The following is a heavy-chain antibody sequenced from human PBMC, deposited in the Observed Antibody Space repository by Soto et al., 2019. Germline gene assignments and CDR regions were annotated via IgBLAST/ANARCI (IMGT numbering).Heavy chain of an antibody. Sequence: VKFSCKASGYTFTSYGISWVRQAPGQGLEWMGWISAYNGNTNYAQKLQGRVTMTTDTSTSTAYMELRSLRSDDTAVYYCARVYDFWSGYENDYWGQGTLVTVSS. CDR1: GYTFTSYG. CDR3: ARVYDFWSGYENDY. CDR2: ISAYNGNT. V-gene: IGHV1-18*01. D-gene: IGHD3-3*01. J-gene: IGHJ4*02.